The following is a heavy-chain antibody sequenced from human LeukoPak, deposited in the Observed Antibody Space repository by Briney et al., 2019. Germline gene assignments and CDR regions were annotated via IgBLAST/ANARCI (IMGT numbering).Heavy chain of an antibody. Sequence: AGAAPVNPLHTLSLHRHFSWLSLSPHGVGEGEVPRLPGKALGWLALIYWDDDKRYSPSLKSRLSTTKDTSKNQVVLTMTNMDPVDTATYYCAHRGPYCSSTSCYSDWGQGTLVTVSS. CDR2: IYWDDDK. CDR3: AHRGPYCSSTSCYSD. J-gene: IGHJ4*02. CDR1: WLSLSPHGVG. V-gene: IGHV2-5*02. D-gene: IGHD2-2*01.